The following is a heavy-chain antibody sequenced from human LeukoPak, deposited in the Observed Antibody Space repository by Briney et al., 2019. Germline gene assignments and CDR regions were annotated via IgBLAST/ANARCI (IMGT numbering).Heavy chain of an antibody. CDR2: IDPSDSYT. Sequence: GESLKISCKGSGYSFTSYWISWVRQMPGKGLEWMGRIDPSDSYTNHSPSFQGHVTISADKSISTAYLQWSSLKASDTAKYYCALGRRGAAGAFDIWGQGTLVTVSS. CDR3: ALGRRGAAGAFDI. J-gene: IGHJ3*02. V-gene: IGHV5-10-1*01. D-gene: IGHD3-10*01. CDR1: GYSFTSYW.